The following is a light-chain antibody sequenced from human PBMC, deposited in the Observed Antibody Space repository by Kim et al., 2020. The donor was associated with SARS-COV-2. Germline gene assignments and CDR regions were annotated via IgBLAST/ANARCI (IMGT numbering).Light chain of an antibody. V-gene: IGLV3-1*01. J-gene: IGLJ3*02. CDR1: DLGDKY. CDR3: QTWDGITAV. Sequence: SYELTQPPSVSVSPGQTASITCSGDDLGDKYTCCYQQKPGQSPLLVIYQADRRPSGIPDRFSGSNSGNTATLPISGTQAMDEADYYCQTWDGITAVFGGG. CDR2: QAD.